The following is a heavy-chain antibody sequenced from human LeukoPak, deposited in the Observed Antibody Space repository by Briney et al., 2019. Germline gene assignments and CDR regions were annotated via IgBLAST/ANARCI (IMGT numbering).Heavy chain of an antibody. CDR1: GFTFSNAW. Sequence: GGSLRLSCAASGFTFSNAWMSWVRQAPGKGLEWVGRIKTKTDGGTTDDAAPVKGRFTISRDDSKNTLYLQMNSLKTEDTAVYYCTTFMYYYDSSGYRRGAFDIWGQGTMVTVSS. J-gene: IGHJ3*02. CDR2: IKTKTDGGTT. CDR3: TTFMYYYDSSGYRRGAFDI. V-gene: IGHV3-15*01. D-gene: IGHD3-22*01.